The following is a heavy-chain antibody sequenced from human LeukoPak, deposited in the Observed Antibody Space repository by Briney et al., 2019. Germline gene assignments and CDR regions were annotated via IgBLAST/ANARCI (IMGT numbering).Heavy chain of an antibody. CDR3: ARSDDTSGYLNWFDP. J-gene: IGHJ5*02. CDR2: IYYSGST. Sequence: SETLSLTCTVSGGSISSYYWSWFRQPPGKGLEWIGYIYYSGSTNYNPSLKSRVTISVDTSKNQFSLKLSSVTAADAAVYYCARSDDTSGYLNWFDPWGQGTLVTVSS. CDR1: GGSISSYY. D-gene: IGHD3-22*01. V-gene: IGHV4-59*01.